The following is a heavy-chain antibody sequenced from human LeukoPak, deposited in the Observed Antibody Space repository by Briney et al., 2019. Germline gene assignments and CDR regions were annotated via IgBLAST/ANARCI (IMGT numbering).Heavy chain of an antibody. CDR1: GGSISSYY. V-gene: IGHV4-59*01. Sequence: SETLSLTCTVSGGSISSYYWSWIRQPPGKGLEWIGYVYSSGSTNYNPSLKSRVTISVDMSKNQFSLRLSSVTTADTAVYYRARVPGGGTAANWGQGTMVTVSS. D-gene: IGHD1-7*01. J-gene: IGHJ3*01. CDR2: VYSSGST. CDR3: ARVPGGGTAAN.